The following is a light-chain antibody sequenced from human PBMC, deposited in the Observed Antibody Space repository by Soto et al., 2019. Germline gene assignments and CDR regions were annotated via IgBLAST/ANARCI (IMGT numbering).Light chain of an antibody. CDR1: QSVRSNN. J-gene: IGKJ1*01. CDR3: QQYGGSPT. V-gene: IGKV3-20*01. CDR2: GAS. Sequence: EIVLTQSPGTLSLSPGERATLSCRASQSVRSNNLAWYQQKPGQAPRLLIYGASSRATGIPDRFSGGGSGTDFPLTISRLEPEDVAVYYCQQYGGSPTFGQGTKVEIK.